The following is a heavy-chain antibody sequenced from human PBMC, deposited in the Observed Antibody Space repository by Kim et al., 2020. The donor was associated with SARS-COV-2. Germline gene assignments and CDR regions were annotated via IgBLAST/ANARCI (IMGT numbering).Heavy chain of an antibody. J-gene: IGHJ6*02. CDR3: ARGGFGSYYYGMDV. CDR2: ISYDGSNK. V-gene: IGHV3-30*04. Sequence: GGSLRLSCAASGFTFSSYAMQWVRQAPGKGLEWVAVISYDGSNKYYADSVKGRFTISRDNSKNTLYLQMNSLRAEDTAVYYCARGGFGSYYYGMDVWGQGTTVTVSS. D-gene: IGHD3-16*01. CDR1: GFTFSSYA.